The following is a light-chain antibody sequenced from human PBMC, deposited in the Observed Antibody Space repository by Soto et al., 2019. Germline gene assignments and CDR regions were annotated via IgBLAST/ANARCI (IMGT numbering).Light chain of an antibody. CDR3: QQRTNWPPTWT. CDR1: QSVSTY. V-gene: IGKV3-11*01. J-gene: IGKJ1*01. Sequence: EIVLTQSPATLSLSPGESATLSCRASQSVSTYLAWYQQKPGQAPRLLIYDASKKATGIPARFSGSGSGTDFTLTISSLEPEDCAVYYCQQRTNWPPTWTFGQGTKVEIK. CDR2: DAS.